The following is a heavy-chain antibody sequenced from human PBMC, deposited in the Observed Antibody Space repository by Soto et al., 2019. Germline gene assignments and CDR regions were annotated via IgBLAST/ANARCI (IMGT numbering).Heavy chain of an antibody. CDR3: ARTIYCSGGSCYFGGFDY. CDR2: IYYTGST. V-gene: IGHV4-61*01. Sequence: PSETLSLTCTVSGGSVSSGSYYWSWIRQPPGKGLEWIAYIYYTGSTNYNPSLKSRVTISLDTSKNQFSLKLSSVTAADTALYYCARTIYCSGGSCYFGGFDYWGQGTLVTVSS. J-gene: IGHJ4*02. CDR1: GGSVSSGSYY. D-gene: IGHD2-15*01.